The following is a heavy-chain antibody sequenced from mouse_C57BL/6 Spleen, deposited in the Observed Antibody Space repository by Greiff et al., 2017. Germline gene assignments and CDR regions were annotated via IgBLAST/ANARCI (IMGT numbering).Heavy chain of an antibody. CDR3: ARASLHWYFDV. V-gene: IGHV3-6*01. Sequence: EVKLQESGPGLVKPSQSLSLTCSVTGYSITSGYYWNWIRQFPGNKLEWMGYISYDGSNNYNPSLKNRISITRDTSKNQFFLKLNSVTTEDTATYYCARASLHWYFDVWGTGTTVTVSS. D-gene: IGHD6-2*01. J-gene: IGHJ1*03. CDR2: ISYDGSN. CDR1: GYSITSGYY.